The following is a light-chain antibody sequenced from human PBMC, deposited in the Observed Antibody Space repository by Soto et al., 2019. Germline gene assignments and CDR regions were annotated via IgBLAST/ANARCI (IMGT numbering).Light chain of an antibody. Sequence: EIVLTQSPATLSLSPGERATLSCRASQSVSSSLAWYQQKPGQAPSLLIYDPSNRATGIPARFSGSGSGTDFTLTISSLEPEDFAVYYCQQRSNWLTFGGGTKVEIK. V-gene: IGKV3-11*01. CDR1: QSVSSS. J-gene: IGKJ4*01. CDR2: DPS. CDR3: QQRSNWLT.